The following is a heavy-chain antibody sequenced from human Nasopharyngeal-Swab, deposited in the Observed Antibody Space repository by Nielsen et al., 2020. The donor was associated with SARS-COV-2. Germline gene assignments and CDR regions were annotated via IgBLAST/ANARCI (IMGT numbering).Heavy chain of an antibody. Sequence: GGSLRLSCVDSGVRFSSYAMSWVRQTPGKGLERVSGISGSAGSTYYADSVKGRFTISRDNSKNTLYLQMNSLRAEDTAVYYCARARGGGYFDPFDYWGQGTLVTVSS. D-gene: IGHD3-9*01. V-gene: IGHV3-23*01. J-gene: IGHJ4*02. CDR2: ISGSAGST. CDR1: GVRFSSYA. CDR3: ARARGGGYFDPFDY.